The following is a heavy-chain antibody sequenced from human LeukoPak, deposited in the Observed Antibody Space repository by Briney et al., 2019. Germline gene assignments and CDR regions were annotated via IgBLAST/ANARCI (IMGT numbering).Heavy chain of an antibody. CDR3: ERFQGYSRSWHFDY. D-gene: IGHD1-26*01. CDR2: IDHSGST. Sequence: SETLSLTCAVSGYSISSGYYGGWIRQPPGKGLECIGSIDHSGSTYYNPSLKSRVIISVDMSKDQFSLKLSSLTAADTAIYYCERFQGYSRSWHFDYWGQGTLVTVSS. V-gene: IGHV4-38-2*01. J-gene: IGHJ4*02. CDR1: GYSISSGYY.